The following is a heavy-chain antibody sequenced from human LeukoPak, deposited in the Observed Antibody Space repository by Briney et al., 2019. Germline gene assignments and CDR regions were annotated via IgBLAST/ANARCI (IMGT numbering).Heavy chain of an antibody. V-gene: IGHV4-59*01. J-gene: IGHJ5*02. CDR2: IYYSGST. Sequence: KPSETLSLTCTVSGGSISSYYWSWIRQPPGKGLEWIGYIYYSGSTNYNPSLKSRVTISVDTSKNQFSLKPSSVTAADTAVYYCARTLYVRFDPWGQGTLVTVSS. CDR1: GGSISSYY. CDR3: ARTLYVRFDP. D-gene: IGHD3-16*01.